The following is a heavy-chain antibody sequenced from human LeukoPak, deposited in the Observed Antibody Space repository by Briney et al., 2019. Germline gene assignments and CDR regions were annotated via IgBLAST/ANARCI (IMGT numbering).Heavy chain of an antibody. Sequence: QAGGSLRLSCAASGFTFDDYAMHWVRQAPGKGLEWVSGISWNSGSIDYADSVKGRFTISRDNAKNSLFLQMNSLRAEDTALYYCAKGPSGSYPYYFDYWGQGTLVTVSS. V-gene: IGHV3-9*01. CDR3: AKGPSGSYPYYFDY. J-gene: IGHJ4*02. CDR2: ISWNSGSI. D-gene: IGHD1-26*01. CDR1: GFTFDDYA.